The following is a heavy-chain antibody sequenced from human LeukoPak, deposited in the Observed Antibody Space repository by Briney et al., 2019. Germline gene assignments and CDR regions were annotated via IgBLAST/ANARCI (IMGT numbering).Heavy chain of an antibody. CDR3: TNYTY. CDR2: ISSGAATI. V-gene: IGHV3-48*03. J-gene: IGHJ4*02. CDR1: GFTFSSFE. Sequence: GGSLRLSCAASGFTFSSFEMNWVRQAPGKALEWVSSISSGAATIYYADSVKGRFTISRDNAKNSLYLQMNSLRVEETAVYYCTNYTYWGQGALVTVSS. D-gene: IGHD3-3*01.